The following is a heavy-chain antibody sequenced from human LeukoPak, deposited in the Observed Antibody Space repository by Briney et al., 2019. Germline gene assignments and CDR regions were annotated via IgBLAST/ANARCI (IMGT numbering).Heavy chain of an antibody. V-gene: IGHV3-15*01. J-gene: IGHJ5*01. Sequence: KPGGSLRLSCVASGLTFTNAWMSWVRQAPGKGLEWVGRIKSKSYDGTTDYAAPVKGRFTISRDDSKNTLFLQMNSLKAEDTAVYYCTTDGGIMQKPLFDCWGQGTLVTVSS. CDR3: TTDGGIMQKPLFDC. CDR2: IKSKSYDGTT. D-gene: IGHD3-16*01. CDR1: GLTFTNAW.